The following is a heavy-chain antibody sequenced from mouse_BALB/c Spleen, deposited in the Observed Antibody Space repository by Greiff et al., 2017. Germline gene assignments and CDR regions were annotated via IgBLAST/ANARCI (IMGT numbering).Heavy chain of an antibody. CDR1: GFSLTSYC. J-gene: IGHJ4*01. V-gene: IGHV2-6-2*01. Sequence: QVQLQQSGPDLVAPSQSLSISCTASGFSLTSYCVHWVRQPPGKGLEWLVVIWSDGSTTYNSALKSRLSIIKDNSKSQVFLKMNSLQTDDTAMYYCARHYYGSSYGAMDYWGQGTSVTVSS. CDR2: IWSDGST. CDR3: ARHYYGSSYGAMDY. D-gene: IGHD1-1*01.